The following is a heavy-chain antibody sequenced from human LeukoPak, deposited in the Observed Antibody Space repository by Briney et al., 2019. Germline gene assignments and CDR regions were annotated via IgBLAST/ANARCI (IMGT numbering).Heavy chain of an antibody. D-gene: IGHD6-13*01. CDR2: IYYSGST. CDR3: VRAGAAAGTLYYYYYMDV. Sequence: SETLSLTCTVSGGSISSGDYYWSWIRQPPGKGLEWIGYIYYSGSTYYNPSLKSRVTISVDTSKNQFSLKLSSVTAADTAVYYCVRAGAAAGTLYYYYYMDVWGKGTTVTVSS. J-gene: IGHJ6*03. CDR1: GGSISSGDYY. V-gene: IGHV4-30-4*08.